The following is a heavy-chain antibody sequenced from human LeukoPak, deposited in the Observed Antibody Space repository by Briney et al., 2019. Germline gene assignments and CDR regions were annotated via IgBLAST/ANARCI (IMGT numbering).Heavy chain of an antibody. Sequence: PSETLSLTCTVSGGSISRYYWSWIRQPPGRGLEWIGYIHYSGSINSNPSLKSRVTISVDTSKNQFSLRLSSVTAADTAVYYCARVGSYAFDIWGQGTMVTVSS. CDR1: GGSISRYY. CDR2: IHYSGSI. CDR3: ARVGSYAFDI. V-gene: IGHV4-59*01. J-gene: IGHJ3*02.